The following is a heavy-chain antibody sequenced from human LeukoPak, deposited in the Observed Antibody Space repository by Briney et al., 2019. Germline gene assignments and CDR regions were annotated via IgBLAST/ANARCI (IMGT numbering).Heavy chain of an antibody. V-gene: IGHV3-30*18. Sequence: PGRSLRLSCAASGFTFSSYDMHWVRQAPGKGLEWVAVISYDGSNKYYADSVKGRFTISRDNSKNTLYLQMNSLRAEDTAVYYCAKDGHSGYDHWGQGTLVTVSS. D-gene: IGHD5-12*01. CDR3: AKDGHSGYDH. J-gene: IGHJ4*02. CDR1: GFTFSSYD. CDR2: ISYDGSNK.